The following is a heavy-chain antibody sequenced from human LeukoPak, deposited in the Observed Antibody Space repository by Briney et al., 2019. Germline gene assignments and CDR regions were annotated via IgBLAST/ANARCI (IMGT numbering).Heavy chain of an antibody. CDR1: GYTFTGYY. CDR2: INPNSGGT. CDR3: ARAIAARQGFDP. J-gene: IGHJ5*02. D-gene: IGHD6-6*01. Sequence: ASVKVSCKASGYTFTGYYMHWVRQAPGQGLEWMGWINPNSGGTNYAQKFQGRVTMTRDTSISTAYMELSRLRSDDTAVYYCARAIAARQGFDPWGQGTLVTVSS. V-gene: IGHV1-2*02.